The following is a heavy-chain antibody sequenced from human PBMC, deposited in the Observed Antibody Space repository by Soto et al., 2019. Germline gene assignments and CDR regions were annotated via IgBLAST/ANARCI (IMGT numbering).Heavy chain of an antibody. CDR2: INSDGSST. J-gene: IGHJ5*02. V-gene: IGHV3-74*01. CDR3: ASAAYSSSQTFLIDP. D-gene: IGHD6-13*01. Sequence: PGGSLRLSCAASRFTFSSFWFHWVRQAPGKGLVWVSHINSDGSSTSYADSVKGRFTISRDNAKNTLYLQMNSLRAEDTAVYYCASAAYSSSQTFLIDPSGQATLVTVSS. CDR1: RFTFSSFW.